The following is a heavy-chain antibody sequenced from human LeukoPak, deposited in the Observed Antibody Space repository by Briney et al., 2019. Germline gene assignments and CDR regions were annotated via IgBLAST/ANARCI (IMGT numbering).Heavy chain of an antibody. Sequence: ASVKVSCKASGYTFINYYMHWVRQAPGQGLEWMGIINPSAGGTTYAQNFQGRVTMTRDTSTNTVYMELNSLRSDDTAVYYCARQRDSNWFDPWGQGTLVTVSS. V-gene: IGHV1-46*01. CDR1: GYTFINYY. CDR2: INPSAGGT. J-gene: IGHJ5*02. D-gene: IGHD4-11*01. CDR3: ARQRDSNWFDP.